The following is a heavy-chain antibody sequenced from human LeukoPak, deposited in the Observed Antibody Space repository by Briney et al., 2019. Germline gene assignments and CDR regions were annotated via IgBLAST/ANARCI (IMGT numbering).Heavy chain of an antibody. J-gene: IGHJ4*02. Sequence: SETLSLTCAVYGGSFSGYYWSWIRQPPGKGLEWIGEINHSGSTNYNPSLKSRVTISVDTSKNQFSLRLSSVTAADTAVYYCARGHYFDYWGQGTLVTVSS. CDR3: ARGHYFDY. V-gene: IGHV4-34*01. CDR1: GGSFSGYY. CDR2: INHSGST.